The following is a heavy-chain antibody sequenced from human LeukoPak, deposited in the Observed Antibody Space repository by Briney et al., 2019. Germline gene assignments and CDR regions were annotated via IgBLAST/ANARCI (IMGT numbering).Heavy chain of an antibody. J-gene: IGHJ4*02. Sequence: SVKVSCKASGGTFSSYAISWVRQAPGQGLEWMGGIIPIFGTANYAQKFQGRVTITADESTSTAYMELSRLRSDDTAVYYCARGPSRYYGSGIYYLNWGQGILVTVSS. CDR1: GGTFSSYA. D-gene: IGHD3-10*01. V-gene: IGHV1-69*13. CDR3: ARGPSRYYGSGIYYLN. CDR2: IIPIFGTA.